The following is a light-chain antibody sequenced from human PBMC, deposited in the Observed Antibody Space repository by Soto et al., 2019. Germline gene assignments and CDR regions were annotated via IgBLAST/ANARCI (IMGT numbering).Light chain of an antibody. V-gene: IGLV2-8*01. CDR1: SSDVGGYNY. Sequence: QSALTQPPSASGSPGQSVTISCTGTSSDVGGYNYVSWYQQHPGKAHKLMISEVSKRPSGVPDSFSGSKSGNTASLTVSGLQAEDEADYYCSSYAGGNNPFVFGTGTKVTVL. CDR2: EVS. CDR3: SSYAGGNNPFV. J-gene: IGLJ1*01.